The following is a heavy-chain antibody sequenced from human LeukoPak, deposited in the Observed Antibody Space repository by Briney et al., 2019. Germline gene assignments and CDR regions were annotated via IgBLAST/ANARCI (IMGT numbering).Heavy chain of an antibody. J-gene: IGHJ4*02. CDR2: IYPGDSDS. CDR1: GYTFTNYW. CDR3: VRESGYSSGWYPY. V-gene: IGHV5-51*01. Sequence: GESLKISCKGSGYTFTNYWIAWVRQMPGKGLEWMGMIYPGDSDSRYSPSFQGQVTFSADKSISTASLQWSSLKASDSAMYYCVRESGYSSGWYPYWGQGTLVTVSS. D-gene: IGHD6-19*01.